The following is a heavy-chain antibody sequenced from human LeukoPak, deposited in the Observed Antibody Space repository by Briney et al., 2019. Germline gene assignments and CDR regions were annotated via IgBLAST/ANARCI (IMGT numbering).Heavy chain of an antibody. CDR3: ARGYRGSYYPAEYFQH. Sequence: ASVKVSCKASGYTFTSYAMNWVRQAPGQGLEWMGWINTNTGNPTYAQGFTGRFVFSLDTSVSTAYLRISSLKAEDTAVYYCARGYRGSYYPAEYFQHWGQGTLVTVSS. CDR2: INTNTGNP. J-gene: IGHJ1*01. CDR1: GYTFTSYA. V-gene: IGHV7-4-1*02. D-gene: IGHD1-26*01.